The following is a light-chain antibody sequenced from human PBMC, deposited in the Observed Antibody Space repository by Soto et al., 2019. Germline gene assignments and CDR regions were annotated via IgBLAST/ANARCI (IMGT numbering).Light chain of an antibody. CDR2: DAS. CDR1: QDINNF. V-gene: IGKV1-33*01. Sequence: DIQMTQSPSSLSASVGDRVTITCQASQDINNFLNWYQQKPGKAPKLLIYDASNLERGVPSRFSGSGYGTDYTFTISSLQPEDIATYYCQQYDNFPFTFGQGTKLEI. J-gene: IGKJ2*01. CDR3: QQYDNFPFT.